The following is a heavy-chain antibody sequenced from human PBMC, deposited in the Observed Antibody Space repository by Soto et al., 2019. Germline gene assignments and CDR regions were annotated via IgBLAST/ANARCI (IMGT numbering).Heavy chain of an antibody. J-gene: IGHJ4*02. CDR3: ARAPRGNYGYPSYFDY. CDR2: IFYSGSS. D-gene: IGHD3-10*01. Sequence: SETLSLTCTVSGGSMNGYYWSWIRQPPGKGLEWIGYIFYSGSSNYNPSLKSRVTISIDTSKDQFSLKLSSVTALDTAVYYCARAPRGNYGYPSYFDYWGQGTLVTVSS. CDR1: GGSMNGYY. V-gene: IGHV4-59*01.